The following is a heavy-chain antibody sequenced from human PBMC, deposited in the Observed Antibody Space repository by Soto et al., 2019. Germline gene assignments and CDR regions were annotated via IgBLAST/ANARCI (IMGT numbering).Heavy chain of an antibody. CDR3: AREGDYRTWFEP. CDR2: IFYAGDT. CDR1: RESLDHDTIY. Sequence: ERRALKGTISRESLDHDTIYWSWIRLQSGKGPEWIGSIFYAGDTYYNPSLKSRVEISLDGSQNQFSLNLRSVTAADTAVYYCAREGDYRTWFEPWGPGTLVTVTS. J-gene: IGHJ5*02. D-gene: IGHD4-17*01. V-gene: IGHV4-31*02.